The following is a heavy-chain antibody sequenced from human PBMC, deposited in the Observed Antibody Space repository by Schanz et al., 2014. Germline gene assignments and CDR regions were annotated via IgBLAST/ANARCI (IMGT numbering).Heavy chain of an antibody. CDR3: AQNWNLDD. CDR1: GFCFSSYS. Sequence: LRLSFAASGFCFSSYSMTWVRQAPGKGLEWVAILWHDGSKKYYADSMKDRFTVSRDNSENSLYLYVNSMRDEETAIYYCAQNWNLDDWGQGTAVAVSA. D-gene: IGHD1-1*01. J-gene: IGHJ4*02. V-gene: IGHV3-33*08. CDR2: LWHDGSKK.